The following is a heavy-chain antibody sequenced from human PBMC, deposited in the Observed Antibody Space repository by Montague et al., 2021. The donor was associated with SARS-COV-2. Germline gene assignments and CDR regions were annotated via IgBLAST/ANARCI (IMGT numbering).Heavy chain of an antibody. D-gene: IGHD1-1*01. CDR1: GGSICSYY. V-gene: IGHV4-59*01. CDR2: VHYTGST. J-gene: IGHJ4*02. Sequence: SETLSLTCEVSGGSICSYYWSWIRQSPGKGLEWIGYVHYTGSTKYNPSLKTRVTLLLDTPKNHFSLRLNSVTAADTAVYYCARAQNICFIANCVNYFDLWGLGALGSVSS. CDR3: ARAQNICFIANCVNYFDL.